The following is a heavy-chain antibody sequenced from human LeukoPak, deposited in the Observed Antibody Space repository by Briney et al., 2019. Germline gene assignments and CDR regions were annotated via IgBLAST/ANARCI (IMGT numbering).Heavy chain of an antibody. CDR3: ARAGIAVAGRSFDY. CDR2: INPNSGGT. Sequence: ASVKVSCKASGYTFTGYYMHWVRQAPGQGLEWMGWINPNSGGTNYAQKFQGRVTMTRDTSISTAYMELSRLRSDDTAVYYCARAGIAVAGRSFDYWGQGTLVTVSS. V-gene: IGHV1-2*02. J-gene: IGHJ4*02. D-gene: IGHD6-19*01. CDR1: GYTFTGYY.